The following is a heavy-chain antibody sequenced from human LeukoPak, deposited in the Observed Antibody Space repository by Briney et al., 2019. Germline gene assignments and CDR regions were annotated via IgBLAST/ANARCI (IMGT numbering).Heavy chain of an antibody. Sequence: SETLSLTCAVSGGSISSNANSWSWIRQPPGKGLEWLGYIYQSGNTYYNPSLKSRVTISIGRSKNQFSLNLSSVTAADTAVYYCARVGNWFGPWGQGTLVTVSS. CDR2: IYQSGNT. D-gene: IGHD1-26*01. V-gene: IGHV4-30-2*01. CDR3: ARVGNWFGP. J-gene: IGHJ5*01. CDR1: GGSISSNANS.